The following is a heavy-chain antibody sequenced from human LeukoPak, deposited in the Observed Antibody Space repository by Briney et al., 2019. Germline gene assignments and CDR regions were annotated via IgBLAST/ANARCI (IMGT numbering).Heavy chain of an antibody. V-gene: IGHV1-2*02. CDR2: INPNSGGR. J-gene: IGHJ6*02. Sequence: ASVKVSCKASGYTFTDYYIHWVRQAPGQGLEWMGRINPNSGGRNYAQEFQDRVSMTRDTSISTAYMELSSLRPDDTAVYYCARSAMVRGGYGLDVWGQGTTVTVSS. D-gene: IGHD3-10*01. CDR3: ARSAMVRGGYGLDV. CDR1: GYTFTDYY.